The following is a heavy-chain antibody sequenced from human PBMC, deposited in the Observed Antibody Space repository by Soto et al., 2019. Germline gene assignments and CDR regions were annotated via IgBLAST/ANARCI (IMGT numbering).Heavy chain of an antibody. CDR3: ARSDAGVVVPAAIMADY. D-gene: IGHD2-2*02. CDR2: ISSSGSTI. V-gene: IGHV3-11*01. J-gene: IGHJ4*02. Sequence: NPGGSLRLSCAASGFTFSDYYMSWIRQAPGKGLEWVSYISSSGSTIYYADSVKGRFTISRDNAKNSLYLQMNSLRAEDTAVYYCARSDAGVVVPAAIMADYWGQGTLVTVSS. CDR1: GFTFSDYY.